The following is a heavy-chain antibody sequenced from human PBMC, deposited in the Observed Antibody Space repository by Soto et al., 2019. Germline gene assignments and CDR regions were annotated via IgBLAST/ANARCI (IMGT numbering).Heavy chain of an antibody. D-gene: IGHD3-16*01. CDR3: ATSSERLSLVTLGGLIPLGFDY. CDR1: GFTFNYYD. V-gene: IGHV3-23*01. CDR2: ISDTGRDT. Sequence: EAQLLESGGGLVQPGGSLRLSCVASGFTFNYYDVTWVRRAPGRGLEWVSTISDTGRDTYFGDSVRGRFSISRDKSRNAVFLQMHSLTVDDTALYYCATSSERLSLVTLGGLIPLGFDYWCQGILVTVSS. J-gene: IGHJ4*02.